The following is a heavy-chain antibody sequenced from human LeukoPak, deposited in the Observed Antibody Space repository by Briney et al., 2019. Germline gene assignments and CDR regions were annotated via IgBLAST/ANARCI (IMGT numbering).Heavy chain of an antibody. Sequence: GGSLRLSCAASGFTFSSYWMNWARQAPGKGLEWVASINHNGNVNYYVDSVKGRFTISRDNAKNSLYLQMYSLRAEDTALYYCARAIGVTCISTSCYSFDYWGQGTLVTVSS. J-gene: IGHJ4*02. CDR2: INHNGNVN. D-gene: IGHD2-2*02. CDR1: GFTFSSYW. CDR3: ARAIGVTCISTSCYSFDY. V-gene: IGHV3-7*03.